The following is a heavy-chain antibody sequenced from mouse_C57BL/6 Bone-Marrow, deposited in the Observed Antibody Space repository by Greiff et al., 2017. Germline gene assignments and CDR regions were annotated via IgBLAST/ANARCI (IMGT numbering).Heavy chain of an antibody. V-gene: IGHV5-4*01. J-gene: IGHJ4*01. CDR3: ARDPGAMDY. Sequence: EVQLVESGGGLVKPGGSLKLSCAASGFTFSSYAMSWVRQTPEKRLEWVATISDGGSYTYSPDNVKGRFTISRDNAKNNLYLQMSHLKSEDTAMYYCARDPGAMDYWGQGTSVTVSS. CDR2: ISDGGSYT. CDR1: GFTFSSYA.